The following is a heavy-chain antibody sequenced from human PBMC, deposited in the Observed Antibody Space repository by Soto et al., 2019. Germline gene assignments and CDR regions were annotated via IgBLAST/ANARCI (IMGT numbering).Heavy chain of an antibody. CDR3: ARSHPHSSSWYTFDY. CDR1: GDSVSRNSVA. J-gene: IGHJ4*02. CDR2: TYYRSKWNN. D-gene: IGHD6-13*01. Sequence: QTLSLTCAISGDSVSRNSVAWNWIRQSPSRGLEWLGRTYYRSKWNNDYAGSVRSRIIINPDTSKNQFSLQLNSVTPEDTAMNYCARSHPHSSSWYTFDYWGQGTLVTVSS. V-gene: IGHV6-1*01.